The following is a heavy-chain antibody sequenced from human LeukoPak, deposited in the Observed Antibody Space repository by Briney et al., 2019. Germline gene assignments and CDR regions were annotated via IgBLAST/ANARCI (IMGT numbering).Heavy chain of an antibody. J-gene: IGHJ4*02. Sequence: SETLSLTCTVSGGSISSSSYYWSWIRQHPGKGLEWIGYIYYSGSTYYNPSLKSRVTISVDTSKNQFSLKLSSVTAADTAVYYCARDRDSGFDYWGQGTLVTVSS. D-gene: IGHD3-10*01. CDR1: GGSISSSSYY. CDR3: ARDRDSGFDY. V-gene: IGHV4-31*03. CDR2: IYYSGST.